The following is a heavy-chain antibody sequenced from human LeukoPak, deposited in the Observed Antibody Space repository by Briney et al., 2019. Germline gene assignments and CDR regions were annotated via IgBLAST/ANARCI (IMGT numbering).Heavy chain of an antibody. CDR1: GLTISSYS. D-gene: IGHD1-26*01. Sequence: GGSLRLSCAASGLTISSYSMNWVRPAPRKGLQLVSYISSSSSTIYYADSVKGRFTISRDSAKNSLYLQMNGLRAEDTAVYYCARERVIVGATVDYYFDYWGQGTLVTVSS. V-gene: IGHV3-48*04. CDR2: ISSSSSTI. J-gene: IGHJ4*02. CDR3: ARERVIVGATVDYYFDY.